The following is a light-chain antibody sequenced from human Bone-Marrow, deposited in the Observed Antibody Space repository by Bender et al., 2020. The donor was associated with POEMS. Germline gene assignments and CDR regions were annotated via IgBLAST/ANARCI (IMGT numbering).Light chain of an antibody. CDR1: KLGNKY. Sequence: SYELTQPPSVSVSPGQTASITCSGDKLGNKYISWYQQKPGQSPVVVIYQDTKRPSGIPERFSGSNTGNTATLTISGTQPMDEADYYCQAWDSSSVVFGGGTKLTVL. CDR3: QAWDSSSVV. CDR2: QDT. V-gene: IGLV3-1*01. J-gene: IGLJ2*01.